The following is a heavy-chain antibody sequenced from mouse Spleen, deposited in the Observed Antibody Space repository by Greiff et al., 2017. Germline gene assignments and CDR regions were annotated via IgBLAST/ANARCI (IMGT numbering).Heavy chain of an antibody. CDR3: VTGDYDDAYAMDY. J-gene: IGHJ4*01. CDR2: IWTGGGT. V-gene: IGHV2-9-2*01. D-gene: IGHD2-4*01. Sequence: QVQLQQSGPGLVAPSQSLSITCTVSGFSLTSYDISWIRQPPGKGLEWLGVIWTGGGTNYNSAFMSRLSISKDNSKSQVFLKMNSLQTDDTAIYYCVTGDYDDAYAMDYWGQGTSVTVSS. CDR1: GFSLTSYD.